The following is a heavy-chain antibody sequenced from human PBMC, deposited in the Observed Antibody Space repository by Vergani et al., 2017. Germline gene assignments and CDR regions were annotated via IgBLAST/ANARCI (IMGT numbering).Heavy chain of an antibody. CDR1: GGSISSSSHF. V-gene: IGHV4-39*01. Sequence: QLQLHKSGPGLVKPSETLSLTCTLSGGSISSSSHFWGWLRQTPGKGLEWIGSIYYTGSAYYNPSLKSRVSISVDASKNQFSLKLSSVTAADSAVYYCARRDSVHYDASNYGFDVWGQGTTVTVSS. J-gene: IGHJ6*02. CDR3: ARRDSVHYDASNYGFDV. CDR2: IYYTGSA. D-gene: IGHD3-16*01.